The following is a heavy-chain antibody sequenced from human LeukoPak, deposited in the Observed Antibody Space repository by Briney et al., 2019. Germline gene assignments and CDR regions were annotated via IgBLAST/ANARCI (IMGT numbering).Heavy chain of an antibody. Sequence: SETLSLTCTVSGGSISSSSYYWGWIRQPPGKGLEWIGSIYYSGSTYYNPSLKSRVTISVDTSKNQFSLKLSSVTAADTAVYCCASPLGYCSSTNCYGDYWGQGTLVTVSS. CDR3: ASPLGYCSSTNCYGDY. CDR1: GGSISSSSYY. CDR2: IYYSGST. D-gene: IGHD2-2*01. V-gene: IGHV4-39*01. J-gene: IGHJ4*02.